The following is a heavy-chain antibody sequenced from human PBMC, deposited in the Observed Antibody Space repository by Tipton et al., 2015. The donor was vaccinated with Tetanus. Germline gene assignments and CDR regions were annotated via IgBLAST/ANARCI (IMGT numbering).Heavy chain of an antibody. Sequence: SGISFSDSFMSWIRQAPGKGLEWVSYISGSGNTVYLADSMKGRMTASRDNAKNSLYLQMNSLRAEDTAVYYCGVLVRGVLLTRVIEHWGRGTLVAVSS. CDR1: GISFSDSF. CDR2: ISGSGNTV. CDR3: GVLVRGVLLTRVIEH. J-gene: IGHJ4*02. V-gene: IGHV3-11*01. D-gene: IGHD3-10*01.